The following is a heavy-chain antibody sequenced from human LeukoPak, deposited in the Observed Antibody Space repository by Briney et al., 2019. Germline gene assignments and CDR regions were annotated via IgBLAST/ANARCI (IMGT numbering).Heavy chain of an antibody. CDR2: INWGGGST. D-gene: IGHD2-2*01. Sequence: GGSLRLSCTASGFAFDEHGMSWVRQVPGKGLEWVSGINWGGGSTGYSDPVRGRFTISRDNAKNSLYLQMDSLRAEDTALYYCARAPITSPFYFDCWGQGTLVTVSS. CDR1: GFAFDEHG. CDR3: ARAPITSPFYFDC. V-gene: IGHV3-20*04. J-gene: IGHJ4*02.